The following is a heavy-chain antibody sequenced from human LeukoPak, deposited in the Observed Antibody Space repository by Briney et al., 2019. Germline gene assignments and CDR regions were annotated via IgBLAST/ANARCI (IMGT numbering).Heavy chain of an antibody. CDR3: AKSEYYYGSGSYVTLGDY. D-gene: IGHD3-10*01. CDR1: GFTFSNYA. Sequence: PGGSLRLPCVASGFTFSNYAMSWVRQAPGKGLEWVSAFSGSGGRTYYADSVKGRFTISRDNSKNTLYLQMNSLRAEGTAVYYCAKSEYYYGSGSYVTLGDYRGQGTLVTVSS. J-gene: IGHJ4*02. CDR2: FSGSGGRT. V-gene: IGHV3-23*01.